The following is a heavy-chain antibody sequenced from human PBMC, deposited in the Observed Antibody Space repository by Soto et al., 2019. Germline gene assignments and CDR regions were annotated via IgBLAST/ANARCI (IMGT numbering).Heavy chain of an antibody. D-gene: IGHD6-19*01. Sequence: QVQLVQSGAEVKKPGASVKVSCKASGYTFTSYDINWVRQAAGQGLEWMGWINLNSGDTDSAQKFQGRLTMTRDTSISTAYMELSSLTSEDTAVYYCARGRGWRDYWGQGPLVTVSS. V-gene: IGHV1-8*01. J-gene: IGHJ4*02. CDR2: INLNSGDT. CDR3: ARGRGWRDY. CDR1: GYTFTSYD.